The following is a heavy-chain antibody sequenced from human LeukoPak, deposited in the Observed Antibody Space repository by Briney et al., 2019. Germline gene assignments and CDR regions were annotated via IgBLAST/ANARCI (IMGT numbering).Heavy chain of an antibody. V-gene: IGHV1-2*02. CDR3: ARAWGSLYYFDH. D-gene: IGHD3-16*01. Sequence: ASVKVFCKASGYSFTGYFLHWVRQAPGQGLEWMGWINPNNGLTNYTQKFKGRVTMTRDTSSATGYMELNRLTSDDTAVFYCARAWGSLYYFDHWGQGTLVTVSS. J-gene: IGHJ4*02. CDR1: GYSFTGYF. CDR2: INPNNGLT.